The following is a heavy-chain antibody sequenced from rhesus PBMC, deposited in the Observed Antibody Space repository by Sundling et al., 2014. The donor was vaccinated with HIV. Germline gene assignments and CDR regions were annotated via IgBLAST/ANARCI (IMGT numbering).Heavy chain of an antibody. CDR2: ISWKSATI. V-gene: IGHV3-134*01. J-gene: IGHJ4*01. CDR1: GFSFDGYA. CDR3: TRDWQNSFDY. Sequence: EVQLVESGGGLVQPGGSLRLSCVASGFSFDGYAMNWVRQAPGKGLEWLSRISWKSATIYADSVKGRFTISRDNAKNSLFLQMDRLRVEDTAVYYCTRDWQNSFDYWGQGVLVTVSS.